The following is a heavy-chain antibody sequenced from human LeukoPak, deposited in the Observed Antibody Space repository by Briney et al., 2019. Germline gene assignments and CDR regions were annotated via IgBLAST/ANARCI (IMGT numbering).Heavy chain of an antibody. Sequence: GGSLRLSCAASGFTFSDYYMSWIRQAPGKGLEWVSYISSSGSTIYYADSVKGRFTISRDNAKNSLYLQMNSLRAEDTAVYYCARAPFLKRGYSFAFDIWGQGTMVTVSS. D-gene: IGHD5-18*01. V-gene: IGHV3-11*01. J-gene: IGHJ3*02. CDR1: GFTFSDYY. CDR3: ARAPFLKRGYSFAFDI. CDR2: ISSSGSTI.